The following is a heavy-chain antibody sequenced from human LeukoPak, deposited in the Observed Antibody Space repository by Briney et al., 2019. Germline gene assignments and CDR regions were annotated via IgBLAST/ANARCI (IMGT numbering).Heavy chain of an antibody. CDR1: GGSISSSGYD. J-gene: IGHJ3*02. Sequence: SETLSLTCTVSGGSISSSGYDWAWIRQPPGKGLEWIGEINHSGSTNYNPSLKSRVTISVDTSKNQFSLKLSSVTAADTAVYYCARHKYSSGWPPEGAFDIWGQGTMVAVSS. D-gene: IGHD6-19*01. V-gene: IGHV4-39*01. CDR2: INHSGST. CDR3: ARHKYSSGWPPEGAFDI.